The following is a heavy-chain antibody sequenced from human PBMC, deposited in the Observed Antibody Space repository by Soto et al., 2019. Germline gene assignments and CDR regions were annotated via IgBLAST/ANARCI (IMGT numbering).Heavy chain of an antibody. V-gene: IGHV1-3*01. CDR3: ARDQPAPTYCGGDCYGYFDY. CDR2: INAGNGNT. D-gene: IGHD2-21*02. Sequence: SVKFCFKAFSYTFIGYARHWGRKAPGQRLEWMGWINAGNGNTKYSQNFQGRVTITRDTSASTAYMELSSLRSEDTAVYYCARDQPAPTYCGGDCYGYFDYWGQGTLVTVSS. J-gene: IGHJ4*02. CDR1: SYTFIGYA.